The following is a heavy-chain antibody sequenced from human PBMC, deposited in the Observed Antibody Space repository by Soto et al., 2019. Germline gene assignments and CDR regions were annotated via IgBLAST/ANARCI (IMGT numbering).Heavy chain of an antibody. CDR3: ARVRGSSLVVPGASDY. CDR2: ISPYSGYT. D-gene: IGHD2-2*01. J-gene: IGHJ4*01. Sequence: GASVKVSCKASGYSFTTYTISWVRQAPGRGLQWMGWISPYSGYTTYARNLQGRVSMTTETSTTTAYLEVRSLRSDDTAVYYCARVRGSSLVVPGASDYWG. V-gene: IGHV1-18*04. CDR1: GYSFTTYT.